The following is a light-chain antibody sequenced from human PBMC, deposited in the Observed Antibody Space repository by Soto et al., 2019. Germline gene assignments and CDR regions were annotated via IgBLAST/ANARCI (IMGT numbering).Light chain of an antibody. CDR2: EAS. Sequence: QSALTQPPSVSGSPGQSVTISCTGTSTDFVSYNRVSWYQQPPGTAPKLIIYEASNRPSGVPDRFSGSKSGNTASLTISGLQAADGADYYCSLYTSENTYVFGTGTKSPS. J-gene: IGLJ1*01. V-gene: IGLV2-18*01. CDR3: SLYTSENTYV. CDR1: STDFVSYNR.